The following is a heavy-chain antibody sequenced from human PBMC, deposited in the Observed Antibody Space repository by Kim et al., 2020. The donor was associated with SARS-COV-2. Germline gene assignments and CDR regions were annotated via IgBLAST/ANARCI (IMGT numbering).Heavy chain of an antibody. D-gene: IGHD6-19*01. V-gene: IGHV4-39*01. CDR3: ASTPLPSSGWYPTYYYYYYGMDV. Sequence: SETLSLTCTVSGGSISSSSYYWGWIRQPPGKGLEWIGSIYYSGSTYYNPSLKSRVTISVDTSKNQFSLKLSSVTAADTAVYYCASTPLPSSGWYPTYYYYYYGMDVWGQGTTVTVSS. CDR2: IYYSGST. J-gene: IGHJ6*02. CDR1: GGSISSSSYY.